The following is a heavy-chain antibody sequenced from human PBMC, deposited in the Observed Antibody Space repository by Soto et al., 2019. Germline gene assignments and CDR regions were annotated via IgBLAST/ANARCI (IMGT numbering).Heavy chain of an antibody. Sequence: SETLSLTCTVSGGSISSGGYYWSWIRQHPGKGLEWIGYIYYSGSTYYNPSLKSRVTISVDTSKNQFSLKLGSVTAADTAVYYCARDNSIRYYGSGSYYGFDPWGQGTLVTVSS. CDR3: ARDNSIRYYGSGSYYGFDP. V-gene: IGHV4-31*03. J-gene: IGHJ5*02. CDR1: GGSISSGGYY. D-gene: IGHD3-10*01. CDR2: IYYSGST.